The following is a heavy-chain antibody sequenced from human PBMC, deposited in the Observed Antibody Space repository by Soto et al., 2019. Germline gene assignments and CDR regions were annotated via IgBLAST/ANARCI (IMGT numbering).Heavy chain of an antibody. CDR2: ITSSGTTV. CDR1: GFTFSSYS. CDR3: AKDRDSSGYYYRNY. V-gene: IGHV3-48*01. Sequence: GGSLRLSCAASGFTFSSYSLNWVRQAPGKGLEWVSYITSSGTTVYYADSVRGRFTISRDNAKNSLYLQINSLRAEDTAVYYCAKDRDSSGYYYRNYWGQGTLVTVSS. D-gene: IGHD3-22*01. J-gene: IGHJ4*02.